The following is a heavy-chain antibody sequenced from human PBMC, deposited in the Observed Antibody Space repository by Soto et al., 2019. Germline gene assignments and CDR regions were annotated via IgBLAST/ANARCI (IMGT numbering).Heavy chain of an antibody. CDR2: IYHSGST. CDR1: GGSISSGGYS. CDR3: ARPRGYYESSGSDDAFDI. Sequence: SETLSLTCAVSGGSISSGGYSWSWIRQPPGKGLEWIGYIYHSGSTYYNPSLKSRVTISVDTSKNQFSLKLSSVTAADTTVYYCARPRGYYESSGSDDAFDIWGQGTMVT. D-gene: IGHD3-22*01. J-gene: IGHJ3*02. V-gene: IGHV4-30-2*03.